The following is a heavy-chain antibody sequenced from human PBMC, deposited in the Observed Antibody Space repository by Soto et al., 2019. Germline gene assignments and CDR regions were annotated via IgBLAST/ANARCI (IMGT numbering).Heavy chain of an antibody. CDR3: ARLYVDTAILDY. V-gene: IGHV4-39*01. CDR1: GGSISSSSYY. Sequence: PSETLSLTCTVSGGSISSSSYYWGWIRQPPGKGLEWIGSIYYSGSTYYNPSLKSRVTISVDTSKNQFSLKLSSVTAADTAVYYCARLYVDTAILDYWGQGTLVTVSS. J-gene: IGHJ4*02. CDR2: IYYSGST. D-gene: IGHD5-18*01.